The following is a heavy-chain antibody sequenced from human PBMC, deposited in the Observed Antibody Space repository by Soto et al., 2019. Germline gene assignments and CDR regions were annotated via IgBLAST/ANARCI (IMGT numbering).Heavy chain of an antibody. Sequence: GGSLRLSWAASGFTSSIFAMSWVRQAPGKGLEWVSSIGGGDHDRYYTDSVRGRFTIYRDNYKTTAFLQMNSLRAEDTAIYYCLKGRMDHSAGWDPLDIWGHGKRVTVS. CDR2: IGGGDHDR. D-gene: IGHD1-26*01. CDR3: LKGRMDHSAGWDPLDI. V-gene: IGHV3-23*01. J-gene: IGHJ3*02. CDR1: GFTSSIFA.